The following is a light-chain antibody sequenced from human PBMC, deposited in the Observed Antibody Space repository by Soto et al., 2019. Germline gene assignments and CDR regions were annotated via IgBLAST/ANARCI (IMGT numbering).Light chain of an antibody. CDR2: RTS. CDR1: QSVRTY. V-gene: IGKV1-39*01. J-gene: IGKJ1*01. CDR3: HQTYTAMWT. Sequence: DLQMTQSPSSLSASVGDRVTITCRASQSVRTYLNWYQQKPGKAPNLLIYRTSTLHSGVPSRFSGDGFGTDFTLTISSLQPDDFATYYCHQTYTAMWTFGQGTKVDIK.